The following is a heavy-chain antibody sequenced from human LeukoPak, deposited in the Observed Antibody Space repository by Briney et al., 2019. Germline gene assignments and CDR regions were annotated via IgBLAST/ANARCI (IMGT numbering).Heavy chain of an antibody. D-gene: IGHD3-9*01. V-gene: IGHV4-59*01. CDR3: AGYFDWLSGFDY. CDR2: IYYSGST. CDR1: GGSISSYY. J-gene: IGHJ4*02. Sequence: SAPLSLTCTVSGGSISSYYWSWIRQPPGKGLEWIGYIYYSGSTNYNPSLKSRVTISVDTSKNQFSLKLSSVTAADTAVYYCAGYFDWLSGFDYWGQGTLVTVSS.